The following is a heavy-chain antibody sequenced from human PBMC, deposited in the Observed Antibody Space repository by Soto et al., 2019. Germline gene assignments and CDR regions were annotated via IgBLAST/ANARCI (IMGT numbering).Heavy chain of an antibody. V-gene: IGHV1-18*01. D-gene: IGHD1-1*01. CDR2: TSAHNGNT. CDR1: GYAFTTYG. CDR3: ARGRYGDY. Sequence: QVHLVQSGAEVKKPGASVKVSCKGSGYAFTTYGIPWVRQAPGQGLAWMGWTSAHNGNTNYAQKLQSRVTVTRDTSTSTAYMELRRLRSDDTAVYDCARGRYGDYWGQGALVTVSS. J-gene: IGHJ4*02.